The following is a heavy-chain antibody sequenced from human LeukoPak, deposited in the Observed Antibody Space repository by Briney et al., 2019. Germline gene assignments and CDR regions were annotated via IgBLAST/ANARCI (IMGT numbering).Heavy chain of an antibody. V-gene: IGHV1-18*01. J-gene: IGHJ4*02. CDR3: ARDSTTQAFLEWLLSGYPLDY. D-gene: IGHD3-3*01. CDR1: GYTFTSYG. Sequence: ASVKVSCKASGYTFTSYGISWVRQAPGQGLEWMGWISAYNGNTNYAQKLQGRVTMTTDTSTSTAYMELRSLRSDDTAVYYCARDSTTQAFLEWLLSGYPLDYWGQGTLVTVSS. CDR2: ISAYNGNT.